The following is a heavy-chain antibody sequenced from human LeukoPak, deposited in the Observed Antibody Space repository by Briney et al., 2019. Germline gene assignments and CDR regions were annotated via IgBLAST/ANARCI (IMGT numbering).Heavy chain of an antibody. CDR3: ARGSYSLDC. V-gene: IGHV3-33*01. D-gene: IGHD1-26*01. CDR1: GFTFSSYC. Sequence: GRSLRLSCAASGFTFSSYCMHWVRQAPGKGMESVALIWYDGSNYYYADSARGRFTLSRDNSKNTLYLQMNSRRAEDTAVYYCARGSYSLDCWGQGTLVTVSS. CDR2: IWYDGSNY. J-gene: IGHJ4*02.